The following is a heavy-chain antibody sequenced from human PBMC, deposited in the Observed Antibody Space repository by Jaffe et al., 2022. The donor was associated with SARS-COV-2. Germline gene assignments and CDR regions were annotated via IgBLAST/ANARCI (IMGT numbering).Heavy chain of an antibody. J-gene: IGHJ4*02. V-gene: IGHV5-51*01. CDR1: GYSFTNSW. CDR2: IYPANSDT. D-gene: IGHD2-15*01. Sequence: EVQLVQSGAEVKKPGESLRISCTASGYSFTNSWIGWVRLMPGKGLEWMGTIYPANSDTRYSPSFQGQVTFSTDKAINTAYLQWSSLKASDTAIYYCARLNADIGHYELDYWGQGTLVTVSS. CDR3: ARLNADIGHYELDY.